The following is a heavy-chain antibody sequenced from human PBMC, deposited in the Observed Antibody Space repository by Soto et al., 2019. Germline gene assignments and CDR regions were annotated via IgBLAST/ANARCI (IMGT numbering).Heavy chain of an antibody. CDR1: GGSISSYY. CDR3: ARHGTSSRYCFDY. J-gene: IGHJ4*02. V-gene: IGHV4-59*08. D-gene: IGHD6-13*01. Sequence: SETLYLTCTVSGGSISSYYWSWIRQPPGKGLEWIGYIYYSGSTNYNPSLKSRVTISVDTSKNQFSLKLSSVTAADTAVYYCARHGTSSRYCFDYWGQGNLVTVSS. CDR2: IYYSGST.